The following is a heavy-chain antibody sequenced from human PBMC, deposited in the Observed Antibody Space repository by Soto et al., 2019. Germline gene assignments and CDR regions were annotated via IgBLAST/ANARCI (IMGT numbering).Heavy chain of an antibody. CDR3: VKKSCSHTSCYTGWFFDL. CDR2: ISWNSGDK. D-gene: IGHD2-2*02. Sequence: EVQLVQSGGGLAHPGGSLRLSCEASGFIFEDYDMHWVRQPPGKGLQWVSGISWNSGDKDYGDSVKGRFTISSDNAKNSLDVQLSSLRVEDTATYYCVKKSCSHTSCYTGWFFDLWGRGTLVTVSS. CDR1: GFIFEDYD. V-gene: IGHV3-9*01. J-gene: IGHJ2*01.